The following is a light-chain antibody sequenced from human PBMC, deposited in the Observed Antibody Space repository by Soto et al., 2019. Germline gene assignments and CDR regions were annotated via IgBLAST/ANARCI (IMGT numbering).Light chain of an antibody. CDR1: SSNIGSNT. J-gene: IGLJ2*01. V-gene: IGLV1-44*01. Sequence: QSVLTQPPSASGTPGQRVTISCSGSSSNIGSNTVNWYQQLPGTAPKLLIYSNNQRPSGVPDRFSGSKSGPSASLAISGLQSEDEADYYCAAWDDSLNGHVVFGGGTPLTVL. CDR3: AAWDDSLNGHVV. CDR2: SNN.